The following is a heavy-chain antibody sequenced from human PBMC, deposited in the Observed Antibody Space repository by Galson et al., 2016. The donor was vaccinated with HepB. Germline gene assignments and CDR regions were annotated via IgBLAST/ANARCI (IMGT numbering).Heavy chain of an antibody. V-gene: IGHV1-69*13. CDR2: IIPFFGAA. J-gene: IGHJ6*01. Sequence: SVKVSCKASGGTFSSYAIRWVRQAPGQRLEWMGGIIPFFGAANYAQEFQGRVTITADESTSTAYMGLSSLRSEDTAVYYCARGLNEIHLWLTHYYYDLDVWVKGPRSSSPQ. CDR3: ARGLNEIHLWLTHYYYDLDV. CDR1: GGTFSSYA. D-gene: IGHD5-18*01.